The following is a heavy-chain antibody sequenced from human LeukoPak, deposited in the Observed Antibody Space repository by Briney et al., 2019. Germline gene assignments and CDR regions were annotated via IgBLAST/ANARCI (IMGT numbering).Heavy chain of an antibody. CDR2: IYYSGST. CDR3: ARKRGVAPAAIDY. CDR1: GGSISSGGYC. Sequence: SETLSLTCTVSGGSISSGGYCWSWIRQHPGKGLEWIGYIYYSGSTYYNPSLKSRVTISVDTSKNQFSLKLSSVTAADTAVYYCARKRGVAPAAIDYWGQGTLVTVSS. V-gene: IGHV4-31*03. J-gene: IGHJ4*02. D-gene: IGHD2-2*01.